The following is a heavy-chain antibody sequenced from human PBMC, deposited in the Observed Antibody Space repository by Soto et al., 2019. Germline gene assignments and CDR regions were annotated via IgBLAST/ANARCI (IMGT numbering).Heavy chain of an antibody. Sequence: QVQLVQTGAEVKKPGSSLKVSCKASGYTFTSYDINWGRQATGQGLEWMGWMNPNRGNTGYAQKFQGRVTMTRHTSISTAYMELSSLRSEGPAVYYWAREVGATRVDVWAPGTKVTVSS. CDR1: GYTFTSYD. D-gene: IGHD1-26*01. V-gene: IGHV1-8*01. CDR2: MNPNRGNT. J-gene: IGHJ6*02. CDR3: AREVGATRVDV.